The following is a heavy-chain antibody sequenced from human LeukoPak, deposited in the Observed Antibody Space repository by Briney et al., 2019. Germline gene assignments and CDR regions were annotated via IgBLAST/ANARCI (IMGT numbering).Heavy chain of an antibody. CDR3: ARQGAAAGRNAFDL. CDR2: IKHDGSDK. J-gene: IGHJ3*01. V-gene: IGHV3-7*05. CDR1: GVTFSSDW. D-gene: IGHD6-13*01. Sequence: PGGSLRLSCAASGVTFSSDWMSWVRQAPGRGLEWVANIKHDGSDKYYVDSVKGRFTISRDNAKNSLYLQMNSLIADDTTVFYCARQGAAAGRNAFDLWGQGTMVTVSS.